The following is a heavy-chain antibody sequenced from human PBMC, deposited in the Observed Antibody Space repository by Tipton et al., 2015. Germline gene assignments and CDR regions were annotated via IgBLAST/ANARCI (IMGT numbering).Heavy chain of an antibody. CDR1: GGSISNNY. CDR3: ARDGGSENYQEGFDY. D-gene: IGHD3-10*01. CDR2: IFYSGDT. V-gene: IGHV4-59*13. Sequence: TLSLTCTVSGGSISNNYWGWIRQPPGKGLEYIGYIFYSGDTNYNPSLKSRVSMSVDTSKNQISLTLTSVTAADTAVYHCARDGGSENYQEGFDYWGQGTLVTVSS. J-gene: IGHJ4*02.